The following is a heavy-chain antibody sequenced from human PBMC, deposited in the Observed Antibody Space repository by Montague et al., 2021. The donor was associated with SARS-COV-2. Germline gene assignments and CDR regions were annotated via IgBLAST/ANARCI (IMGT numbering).Heavy chain of an antibody. CDR3: TRGLYAAYH. V-gene: IGHV3-23*01. D-gene: IGHD2/OR15-2a*01. J-gene: IGHJ4*02. CDR2: INYRGT. Sequence: SLRLSCAASGFTFSDYAMNWVRQAPGKGLEWVSSINYRGTYYADSVRGRFTISRDNSKNILYLQMHSLTAEDTAVYYCTRGLYAAYHWGQGTLVTVSS. CDR1: GFTFSDYA.